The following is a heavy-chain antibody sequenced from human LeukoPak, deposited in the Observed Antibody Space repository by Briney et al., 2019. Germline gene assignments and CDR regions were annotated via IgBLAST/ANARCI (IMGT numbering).Heavy chain of an antibody. CDR3: ARVEFGGPFDY. Sequence: PGGSLRLSCAASGFTFSSYWMSWVRQAPGKGLEWVSYISSSGSTIYYADSVKGRFTISRDNAKNSLYLQMNSLRAEDTAVYYCARVEFGGPFDYWGQGTLATVSS. J-gene: IGHJ4*02. V-gene: IGHV3-48*04. D-gene: IGHD3-10*01. CDR1: GFTFSSYW. CDR2: ISSSGSTI.